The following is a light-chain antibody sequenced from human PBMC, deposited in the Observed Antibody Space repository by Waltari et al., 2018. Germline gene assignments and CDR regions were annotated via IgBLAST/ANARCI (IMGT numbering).Light chain of an antibody. CDR2: KAS. V-gene: IGKV1-5*03. J-gene: IGKJ1*01. CDR1: QSISIW. CDR3: QQYNSYWT. Sequence: DIQMTQSPSTLSASVGARVTIACRASQSISIWLAWYQQKPGKAPKLLIYKASSLESGVPSRFSGSGSGTEFTLTISSLQPDDFATYYCQQYNSYWTFGQGTKVEIK.